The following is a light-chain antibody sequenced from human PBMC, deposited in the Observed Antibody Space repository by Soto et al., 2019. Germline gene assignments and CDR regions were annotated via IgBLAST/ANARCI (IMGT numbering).Light chain of an antibody. CDR3: SSYTSSSTLEV. Sequence: QSVLTQPASVSGSPGQSITISCTGTSSDVGGYNFVSWYQQHPGKAPKLMISEVSNRPSGVSNRFSGSKSGNTASLTISGLQAEDEADYYCSSYTSSSTLEVFGGGTKLTVL. CDR2: EVS. CDR1: SSDVGGYNF. J-gene: IGLJ3*02. V-gene: IGLV2-14*01.